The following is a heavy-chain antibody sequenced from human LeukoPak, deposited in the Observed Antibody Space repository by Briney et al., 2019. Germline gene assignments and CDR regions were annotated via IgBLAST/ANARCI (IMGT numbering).Heavy chain of an antibody. CDR2: IWYDGSNK. V-gene: IGHV3-33*08. D-gene: IGHD3-22*01. CDR1: GFTFSSYG. J-gene: IGHJ4*02. Sequence: PGGSLRLSCAASGFTFSSYGMHWVRQAPGKGLEWVAVIWYDGSNKYYADSVKGRFTISRDNSKNTLYLQMNSLRAEDTAVYYCARDAEGVTMIVVATTFDYWGQGTLVTVSS. CDR3: ARDAEGVTMIVVATTFDY.